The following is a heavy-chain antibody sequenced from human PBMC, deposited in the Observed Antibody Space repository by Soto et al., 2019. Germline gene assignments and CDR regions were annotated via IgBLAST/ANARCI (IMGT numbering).Heavy chain of an antibody. CDR1: GFTFSSYA. Sequence: GGSLRLSCAASGFTFSSYAMSWVRQAPGKGLEWVSAISGSGGSTYYADSVKGRFTTSRDNSKNTLYLQMNSLRAEDTAVYYCAKAYSTYYYDSSGYSHFDYWGQGTLVTVS. CDR3: AKAYSTYYYDSSGYSHFDY. V-gene: IGHV3-23*01. D-gene: IGHD3-22*01. J-gene: IGHJ4*02. CDR2: ISGSGGST.